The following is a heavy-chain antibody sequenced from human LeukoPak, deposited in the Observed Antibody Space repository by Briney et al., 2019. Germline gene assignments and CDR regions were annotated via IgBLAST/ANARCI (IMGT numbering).Heavy chain of an antibody. J-gene: IGHJ4*02. D-gene: IGHD6-19*01. V-gene: IGHV1-69*06. CDR2: IIPIFGTA. CDR1: GGTFSSYA. Sequence: SVKVSCMASGGTFSSYAISWVRQAPGQGLEWMGGIIPIFGTANYAQKFQGRVTITADKSTSTAYMELSSLRSEDTAVYYCARGKYSSGWTDVGYWGQGTLVTVSS. CDR3: ARGKYSSGWTDVGY.